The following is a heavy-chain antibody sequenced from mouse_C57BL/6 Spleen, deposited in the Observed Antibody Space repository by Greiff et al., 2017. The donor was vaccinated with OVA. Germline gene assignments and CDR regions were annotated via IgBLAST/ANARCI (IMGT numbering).Heavy chain of an antibody. J-gene: IGHJ1*03. CDR2: IDPSDSYT. CDR3: ARRYGTWYFDV. V-gene: IGHV1-69*01. CDR1: GYTFTSYW. Sequence: QVQLQQPGAELVMPGASVKLSCKASGYTFTSYWMHWVKQRPGQGLEWIGEIDPSDSYTNYNQKFKGKTTLTVDKSSSTAYMQLSSLTSEDSAVYYCARRYGTWYFDVWGTGTTVTVSS. D-gene: IGHD2-10*02.